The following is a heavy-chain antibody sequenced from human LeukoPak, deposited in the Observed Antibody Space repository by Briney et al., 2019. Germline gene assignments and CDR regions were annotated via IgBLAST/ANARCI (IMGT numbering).Heavy chain of an antibody. CDR1: GFTFSSYS. J-gene: IGHJ6*03. CDR2: ISSSSSYI. Sequence: KTGGSLRLSCAASGFTFSSYSMNWVRQAPGKGLEWVSSISSSSSYIYYADPVKGRFTISRDNAKNSLYLQMNSLRAEDTAVYYCAWAGRGQGPHYYYYYMDVWGKGTTVTVSS. D-gene: IGHD3-10*01. CDR3: AWAGRGQGPHYYYYYMDV. V-gene: IGHV3-21*01.